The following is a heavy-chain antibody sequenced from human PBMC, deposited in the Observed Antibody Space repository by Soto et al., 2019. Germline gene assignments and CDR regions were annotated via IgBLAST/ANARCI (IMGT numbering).Heavy chain of an antibody. J-gene: IGHJ4*02. D-gene: IGHD6-19*01. CDR1: GGTFSSYA. Sequence: QVQLVQSGAEVKKPGSSVKVSCKASGGTFSSYAISWVRQAPGQGLEWMGGIIPIFGTANYAQKFQGRVTMSADESSSTAYMELSSMGSEETAEYYCSAFNFGGGIAVATGKGFDYWGQGTLVTGSS. CDR3: SAFNFGGGIAVATGKGFDY. V-gene: IGHV1-69*01. CDR2: IIPIFGTA.